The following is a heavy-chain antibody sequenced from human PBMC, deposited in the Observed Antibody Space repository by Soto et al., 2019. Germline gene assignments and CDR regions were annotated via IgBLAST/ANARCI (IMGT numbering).Heavy chain of an antibody. Sequence: QVQLVQSGAEVKKPGASVKVSCKASGYTFTSYDINWVRQATGQGLEWMGWMNPNRGNTGYAQKFQGRVTKSRNTSISTAYMERSSLRSEDTAVYYCARGHPIPRITIVGVVISSRWFDPWGQGTLVTVSS. CDR3: ARGHPIPRITIVGVVISSRWFDP. V-gene: IGHV1-8*01. D-gene: IGHD3-3*01. CDR1: GYTFTSYD. CDR2: MNPNRGNT. J-gene: IGHJ5*02.